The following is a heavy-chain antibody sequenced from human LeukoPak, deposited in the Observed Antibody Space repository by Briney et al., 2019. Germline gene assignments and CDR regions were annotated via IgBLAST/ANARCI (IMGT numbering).Heavy chain of an antibody. CDR3: ARYTSMTN. J-gene: IGHJ4*02. Sequence: QPGGPLRLSCAASGFTFSDYWMNWVRQAPGKGLEWVATIKQDGSETHSVDSVKGRFTISRDNAKNSLYLQMNSLRAEDTAVYYCARYTSMTNWGQGTLVTVAS. D-gene: IGHD5-18*01. CDR2: IKQDGSET. V-gene: IGHV3-7*05. CDR1: GFTFSDYW.